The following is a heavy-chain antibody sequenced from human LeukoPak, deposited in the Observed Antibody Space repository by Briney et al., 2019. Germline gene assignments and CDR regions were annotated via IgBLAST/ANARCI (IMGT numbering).Heavy chain of an antibody. CDR2: INHSGST. CDR3: AKIHREVVVVPAGIDY. Sequence: RTSETLSLTCAVYGGSFSGYYWSWIRQPPGKGLEWIGEINHSGSTNYNPSLKSRVTISVDTSKNQFSLKLSSVTAADTAVYYCAKIHREVVVVPAGIDYWGQGTLVTVSS. CDR1: GGSFSGYY. J-gene: IGHJ4*02. V-gene: IGHV4-34*01. D-gene: IGHD2-2*01.